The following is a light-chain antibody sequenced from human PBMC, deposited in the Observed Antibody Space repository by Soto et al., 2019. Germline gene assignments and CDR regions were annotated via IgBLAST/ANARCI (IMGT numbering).Light chain of an antibody. V-gene: IGLV2-8*01. J-gene: IGLJ1*01. CDR2: EVS. CDR1: SSDVGGYNY. Sequence: QSALTQPPSASGSPGQSVTISCTGTSSDVGGYNYVSWYQQHPGKAPKLMIYEVSKRPSGVPDRFSGSKSDNTASLTVSGLQAEDEADYYCSSQGVFGTRTKVTVL. CDR3: SSQGV.